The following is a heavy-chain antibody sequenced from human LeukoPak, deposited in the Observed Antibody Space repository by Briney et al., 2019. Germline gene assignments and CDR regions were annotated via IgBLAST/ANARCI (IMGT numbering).Heavy chain of an antibody. D-gene: IGHD1-26*01. V-gene: IGHV4-34*01. Sequence: SETLSLTCAVYGGSFSGYYWSWIRQPPGKGLEWIGEINRSGSTNYNPSLKSQVTISVDTSKNQFSLKLSSVTAADTAVYYCARALSGSYGDYWGQGTLVTVSS. J-gene: IGHJ4*02. CDR2: INRSGST. CDR3: ARALSGSYGDY. CDR1: GGSFSGYY.